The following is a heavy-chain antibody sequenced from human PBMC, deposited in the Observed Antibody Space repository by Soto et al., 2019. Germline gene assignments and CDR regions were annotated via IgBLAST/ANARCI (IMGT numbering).Heavy chain of an antibody. V-gene: IGHV1-69*12. CDR2: IIPIFGTA. J-gene: IGHJ4*02. CDR1: GGTCSSYA. CDR3: ASHYDSSGYYYRGLDY. Sequence: QVQLVQSGAEVKKPGSSVKVSCKASGGTCSSYAISWVRQAPGQGLEWMGGIIPIFGTADYAQKFQGRVTITADEATSTGNMELSSLRSEDTAVYYCASHYDSSGYYYRGLDYWGQGTLVTVSS. D-gene: IGHD3-22*01.